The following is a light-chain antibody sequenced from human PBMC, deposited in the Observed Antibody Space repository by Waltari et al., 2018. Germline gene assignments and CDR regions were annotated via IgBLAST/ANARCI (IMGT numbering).Light chain of an antibody. CDR1: SSNIGNNY. J-gene: IGLJ7*01. CDR3: GTWDSSLSGAV. V-gene: IGLV1-51*02. CDR2: EES. Sequence: QSVLTQPPSVSAAPGQRVTISCSGGSSNIGNNYVSWYRQFPGTAPKLLIYEESERPSGIPGQFSGSKSGTSATLDITGLQAGDEADYYCGTWDSSLSGAVFGGGTHLTVL.